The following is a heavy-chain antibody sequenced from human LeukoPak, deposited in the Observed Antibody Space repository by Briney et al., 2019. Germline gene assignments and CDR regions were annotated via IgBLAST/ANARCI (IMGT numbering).Heavy chain of an antibody. J-gene: IGHJ3*02. CDR2: INHSGST. D-gene: IGHD2-2*02. Sequence: PSETLSLTCAVYGGSFSGYYWSWIRQPPGKGLEWIGEINHSGSTNYNPSLKSRVTISVDTSKNQFSLKLSSVTAADTAVYYCASRGYCSSTSCYTNAFDIWGQGTMVTVSS. CDR1: GGSFSGYY. V-gene: IGHV4-34*01. CDR3: ASRGYCSSTSCYTNAFDI.